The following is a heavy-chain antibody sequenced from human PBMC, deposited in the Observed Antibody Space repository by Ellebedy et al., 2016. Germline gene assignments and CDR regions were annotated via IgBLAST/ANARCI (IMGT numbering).Heavy chain of an antibody. CDR2: IYYSGIT. Sequence: SETLSLTCTVSGGSISSSSYYWGWIRQPPGKGLEWIGTIYYSGITFDNPSLKSRITMSVDTSKNQFSLNLTSMTAADTAVFFCARAPSYRDSYFHHWGQGALVTVSS. CDR1: GGSISSSSYY. CDR3: ARAPSYRDSYFHH. V-gene: IGHV4-39*07. D-gene: IGHD1-26*01. J-gene: IGHJ4*02.